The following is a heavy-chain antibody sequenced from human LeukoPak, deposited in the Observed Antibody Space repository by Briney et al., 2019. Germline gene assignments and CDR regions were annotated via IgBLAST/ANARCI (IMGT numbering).Heavy chain of an antibody. J-gene: IGHJ4*02. D-gene: IGHD6-13*01. CDR2: INANNGNT. Sequence: ASVKVSCKGSTYTFTNYGLSWVRQAPGQGLEWMGWINANNGNTKYAQKLEDRVTMTIDKSTNTAYMELRSLRSEDTGVYYCARSPVDSRVQGEIDYWGQGTLVTVSS. CDR3: ARSPVDSRVQGEIDY. V-gene: IGHV1-18*01. CDR1: TYTFTNYG.